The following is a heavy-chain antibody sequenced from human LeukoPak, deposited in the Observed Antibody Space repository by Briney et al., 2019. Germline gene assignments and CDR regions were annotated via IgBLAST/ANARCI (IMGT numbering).Heavy chain of an antibody. CDR3: ARGANWGSPDY. V-gene: IGHV4-59*01. CDR1: GGSISSDY. D-gene: IGHD7-27*01. Sequence: PSETLSLTCTVSGGSISSDYWSWIRQSPGKGLEWIGYIYYSGATSYNPSLKSRVTISLDTSKNQFSLKLSSVTAADTAVYYCARGANWGSPDYWGQGTLVTVSS. CDR2: IYYSGAT. J-gene: IGHJ4*02.